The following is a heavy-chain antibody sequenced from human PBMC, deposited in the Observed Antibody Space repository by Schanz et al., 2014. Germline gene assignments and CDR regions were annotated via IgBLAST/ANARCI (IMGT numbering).Heavy chain of an antibody. CDR3: ARDYYDSSGYYDCDY. CDR1: GGTFSSYA. D-gene: IGHD3-22*01. J-gene: IGHJ4*02. CDR2: IIPILRIA. V-gene: IGHV1-69*04. Sequence: QVQLVQSGAEVKKPGSPVRVSCKSSGGTFSSYAISWVRQAPGQGLEWMGRIIPILRIATYAQKFQGRLTSAADKSTSTAYMDLSSLRSEDTAMYYCARDYYDSSGYYDCDYWGQGTLVTVSS.